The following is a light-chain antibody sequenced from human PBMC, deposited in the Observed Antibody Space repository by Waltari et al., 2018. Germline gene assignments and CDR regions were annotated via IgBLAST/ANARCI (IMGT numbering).Light chain of an antibody. Sequence: DIVMTQSPDSLAVFLGERATINCKSSHNVFLSSTNRNYLAGYQHKPGQPPKVLIYWASARHTGVPDRFSGSGSGTDFTLTISSLQAEDVAVYYCQQYLSAPLTFGGGTKVDIK. CDR1: HNVFLSSTNRNY. CDR3: QQYLSAPLT. V-gene: IGKV4-1*01. CDR2: WAS. J-gene: IGKJ4*01.